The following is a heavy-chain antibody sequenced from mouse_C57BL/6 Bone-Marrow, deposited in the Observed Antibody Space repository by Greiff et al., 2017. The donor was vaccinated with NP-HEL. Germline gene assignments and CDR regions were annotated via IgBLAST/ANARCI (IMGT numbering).Heavy chain of an antibody. J-gene: IGHJ2*01. V-gene: IGHV5-6*01. CDR1: GFTFSSYG. D-gene: IGHD1-1*01. Sequence: EVKLVESGGDLVKPGGSLKLSCAASGFTFSSYGMSWVRQTPDKRLEWVATISSGGSYTYYPDSVKGRFTISRDNAKNTLYLQMSSLKSEDTAMYYCARQIHYGSSYGYWGQGTTLTVSS. CDR2: ISSGGSYT. CDR3: ARQIHYGSSYGY.